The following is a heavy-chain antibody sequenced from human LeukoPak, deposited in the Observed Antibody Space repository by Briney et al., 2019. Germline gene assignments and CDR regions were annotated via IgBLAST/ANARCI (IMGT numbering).Heavy chain of an antibody. Sequence: ASVKVSCKASGYTFTGYYMHWVRQAPGQGLEWMGWISPNSGGTNYAQKFQGRVTMTRDTSISTAYMELSRLRSDDTAVYYCARDPAQDGSGSYYNSPTGYYGMDVWGQGTTVTVSS. J-gene: IGHJ6*02. D-gene: IGHD3-10*01. CDR1: GYTFTGYY. CDR3: ARDPAQDGSGSYYNSPTGYYGMDV. CDR2: ISPNSGGT. V-gene: IGHV1-2*02.